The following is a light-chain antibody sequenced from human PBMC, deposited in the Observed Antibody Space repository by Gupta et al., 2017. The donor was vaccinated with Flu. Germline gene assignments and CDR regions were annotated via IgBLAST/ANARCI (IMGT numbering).Light chain of an antibody. CDR1: QGVSMW. J-gene: IGKJ4*01. CDR3: RHKSSSPVA. CDR2: KAS. V-gene: IGKV1-5*03. Sequence: PSCLSACVGHRVAITWRDSQGVSMWLEWYQQKRGEAPKILIKKASNPESGDSSSFNGSGCGREFTLTLRSPQPDDFATYYCRHKSSSPVAFGGGTQVEIK.